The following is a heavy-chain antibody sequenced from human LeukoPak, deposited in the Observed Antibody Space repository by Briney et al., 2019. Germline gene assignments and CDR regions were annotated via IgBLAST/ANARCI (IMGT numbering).Heavy chain of an antibody. J-gene: IGHJ4*02. V-gene: IGHV4-61*02. Sequence: PSETLSLTCTVSGGSISSGSYYWSWIRQPAGKGLEWIGRIYTSGSTNYNPSLKSRVTISVDTSKNQFSLKLSSVTAADTAVYYCARWVRALQLADYRGQGTLVTVSS. CDR1: GGSISSGSYY. D-gene: IGHD6-13*01. CDR3: ARWVRALQLADY. CDR2: IYTSGST.